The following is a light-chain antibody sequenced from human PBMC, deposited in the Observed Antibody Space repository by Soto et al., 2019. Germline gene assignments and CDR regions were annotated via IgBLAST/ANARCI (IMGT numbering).Light chain of an antibody. J-gene: IGKJ1*01. Sequence: DIQMTQSPSTLSASVGDRVTITCRASQSSSSWLAWYQQKPGKAPKLLIYKASSLESGVPSRFSGRGSGTEFTLTISSLQPDDFATYYCQQYNSYWTFGQGTKVEIK. V-gene: IGKV1-5*03. CDR2: KAS. CDR3: QQYNSYWT. CDR1: QSSSSW.